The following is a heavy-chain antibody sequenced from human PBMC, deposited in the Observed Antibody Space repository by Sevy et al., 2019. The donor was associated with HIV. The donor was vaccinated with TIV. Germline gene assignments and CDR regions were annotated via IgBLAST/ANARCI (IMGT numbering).Heavy chain of an antibody. D-gene: IGHD1-26*01. Sequence: KQSQTLSLTCTVSGDSISSGNHWWSWIRQPAGKGLEWIGRIYTSGRTIYNPVLRSRVTMSVDTSTNQFFLNLNSVTAADTAVYHCARDGIRRDYYHGMDVWGQGTTVTVSS. J-gene: IGHJ6*02. CDR3: ARDGIRRDYYHGMDV. V-gene: IGHV4-61*02. CDR1: GDSISSGNHW. CDR2: IYTSGRT.